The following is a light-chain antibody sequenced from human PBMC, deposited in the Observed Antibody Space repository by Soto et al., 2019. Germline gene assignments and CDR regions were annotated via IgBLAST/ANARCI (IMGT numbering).Light chain of an antibody. CDR1: NIGSKS. CDR2: DDS. Sequence: SYELTQPPSVSVAPGQTARITCGGTNIGSKSLHWYQQKPGQAAVLVVYDDSDRPSGIAERFSGCNSGNTATLTISRVEAGDEAGYYCQVWDSRGDHAVFGGGTQLTVL. CDR3: QVWDSRGDHAV. J-gene: IGLJ7*01. V-gene: IGLV3-21*02.